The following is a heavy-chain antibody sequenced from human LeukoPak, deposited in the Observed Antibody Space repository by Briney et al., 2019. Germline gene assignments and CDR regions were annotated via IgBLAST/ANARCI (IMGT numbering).Heavy chain of an antibody. CDR1: GGSISSYY. D-gene: IGHD3-10*01. J-gene: IGHJ6*02. CDR3: ARQGISGDMDV. V-gene: IGHV4-59*08. CDR2: ISYSGNT. Sequence: SETLSLTCTVSGGSISSYYWSWIRQPPGKGLECIGYISYSGNTNYDPSLRSRVTMSVDTSKNQFSLKLSSVTAADTAVYYCARQGISGDMDVWGQGTTVTVSS.